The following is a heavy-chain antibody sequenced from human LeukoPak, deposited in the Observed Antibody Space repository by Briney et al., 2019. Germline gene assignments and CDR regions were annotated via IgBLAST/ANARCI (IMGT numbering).Heavy chain of an antibody. D-gene: IGHD3-16*01. J-gene: IGHJ5*02. CDR1: GDSVRSDDYF. CDR3: ARAYRLARLDP. CDR2: SYNTGGA. V-gene: IGHV4-30-4*01. Sequence: PSQTLSLTCTVSGDSVRSDDYFWSWVRQPPGEGLEWIAYSYNTGGAYYNPSLESRVLISVGTSKNQFSLNLRSVTAADTAVYYCARAYRLARLDPWGQGTLVTVSS.